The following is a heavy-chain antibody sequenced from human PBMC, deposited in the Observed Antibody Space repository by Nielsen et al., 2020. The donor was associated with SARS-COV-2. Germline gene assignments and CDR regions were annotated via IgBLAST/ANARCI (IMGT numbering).Heavy chain of an antibody. CDR1: GFIFSSYW. J-gene: IGHJ4*02. Sequence: GGSLRLSCAASGFIFSSYWMHWVRQAPGKGLVWVSRINSDGSSTTYADSVKGRFTISRDNAKNSLYLQMNSLRAEDTAVYYCARCSGGSCYATTFDYWGQGTLVTVSS. V-gene: IGHV3-74*01. D-gene: IGHD2-15*01. CDR3: ARCSGGSCYATTFDY. CDR2: INSDGSST.